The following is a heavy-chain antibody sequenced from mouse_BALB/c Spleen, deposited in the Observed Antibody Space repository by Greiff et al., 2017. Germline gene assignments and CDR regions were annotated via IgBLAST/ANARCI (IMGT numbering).Heavy chain of an antibody. D-gene: IGHD1-1*01. J-gene: IGHJ3*01. V-gene: IGHV5-6-3*01. CDR3: ARAHYYGSSFFAY. Sequence: EVQLVESGGGLVQPGGSLKLSCAASGFTFSSYGMSWVRQTPDKRLELVATINSNGGSTYYPDSVKGRFTISRDNAKNTLYLQMSSLKSEDTAMYYCARAHYYGSSFFAYWGQGTLVTVSA. CDR1: GFTFSSYG. CDR2: INSNGGST.